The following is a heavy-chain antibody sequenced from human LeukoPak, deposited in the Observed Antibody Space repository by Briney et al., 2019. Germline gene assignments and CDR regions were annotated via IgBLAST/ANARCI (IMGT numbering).Heavy chain of an antibody. Sequence: PGGSLRLSCAASGFTFSTYGMHWVRKAPGKGLEWVAVISYDGSNKNYADSVKGRFTISRDNAKNSLYLQMNSLRDEDTAVYFCARDMRGSCSGGTCYTGIFDYWGQGTLVTVSS. CDR3: ARDMRGSCSGGTCYTGIFDY. V-gene: IGHV3-30*03. J-gene: IGHJ4*02. CDR2: ISYDGSNK. CDR1: GFTFSTYG. D-gene: IGHD2-15*01.